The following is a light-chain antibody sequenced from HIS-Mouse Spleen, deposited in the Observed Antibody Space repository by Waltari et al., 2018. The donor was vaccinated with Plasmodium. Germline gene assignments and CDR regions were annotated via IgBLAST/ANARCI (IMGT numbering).Light chain of an antibody. Sequence: AIRMTQSPSSFSAPTGDTVTITCRASQGISSYLAWYQQKPGKAPKLLIYAASTLQSGVPSRFSGSGSGTDFTLTISCLQSEDFATYYCQQYYSYPFTFGPGTKVDIK. V-gene: IGKV1-8*01. J-gene: IGKJ3*01. CDR2: AAS. CDR3: QQYYSYPFT. CDR1: QGISSY.